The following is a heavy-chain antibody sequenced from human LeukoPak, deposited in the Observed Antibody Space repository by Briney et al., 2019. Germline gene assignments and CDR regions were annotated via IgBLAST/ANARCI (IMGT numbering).Heavy chain of an antibody. D-gene: IGHD2-15*01. Sequence: PSQTLSLTCAVSGYSINSGGYSWSWLRQPPGKGLEWIVYIYHTGSNYYNPSRKGRPTISEDSTKNQFSLKLTCVTARDRAVYYWARAQCGRGGGYCTSDSCYLDYWGQGTLVTVSS. CDR3: ARAQCGRGGGYCTSDSCYLDY. V-gene: IGHV4-30-2*01. J-gene: IGHJ4*02. CDR2: IYHTGSN. CDR1: GYSINSGGYS.